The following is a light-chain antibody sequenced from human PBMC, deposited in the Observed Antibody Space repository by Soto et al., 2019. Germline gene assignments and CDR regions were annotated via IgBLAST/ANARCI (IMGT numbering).Light chain of an antibody. CDR2: DAS. Sequence: AIQLTQSPSSLSASVGDRVTITCRASQDISTLFAWYQQKPGKAPKLLIYDASSLESGVPSRFSGSGSGADFTLTISSLQPEEFATYYCQQFYDYPLTFGGGTKVEIK. J-gene: IGKJ4*01. CDR1: QDISTL. CDR3: QQFYDYPLT. V-gene: IGKV1D-13*01.